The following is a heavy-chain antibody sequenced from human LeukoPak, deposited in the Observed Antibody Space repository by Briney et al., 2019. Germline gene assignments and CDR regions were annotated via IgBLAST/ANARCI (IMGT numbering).Heavy chain of an antibody. V-gene: IGHV3-7*03. D-gene: IGHD5-24*01. Sequence: PGGSLRLSCAASGFTFSSYWMSWVRQAPGKGLEWVANIKQDGSEKYYVDSVKGRFTISRDNSKNTLYLQMNSLRAEDTAVYYCAKVRDGYGYYFDYWGQGTLVTVSS. CDR1: GFTFSSYW. J-gene: IGHJ4*02. CDR3: AKVRDGYGYYFDY. CDR2: IKQDGSEK.